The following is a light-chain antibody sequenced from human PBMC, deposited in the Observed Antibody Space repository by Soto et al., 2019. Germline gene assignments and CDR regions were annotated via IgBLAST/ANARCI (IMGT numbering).Light chain of an antibody. CDR3: QHYGTSAL. Sequence: EIVLTQSPGTLSLSPGERATLSCSASQSVSSSYLAWYQQKPGQAPRLLIYGASSRATGIPDRFSVSGSGTDFTLTISRLEPEDVAVYYCQHYGTSALFGPGTKVDIK. CDR2: GAS. J-gene: IGKJ3*01. CDR1: QSVSSSY. V-gene: IGKV3-20*01.